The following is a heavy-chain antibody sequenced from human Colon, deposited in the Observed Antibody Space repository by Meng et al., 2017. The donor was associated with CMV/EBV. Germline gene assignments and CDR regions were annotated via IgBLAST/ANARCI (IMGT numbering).Heavy chain of an antibody. Sequence: GESLKISCAASGFTFSDYYMSWVRQAPGKGLEWVSYISSSSNSIHYADSMKGRFTISRDNANNSLYLQVNSLRGEDTAVYYCAGIERPGGRYNSYGLDVWGQGTMVTVSS. V-gene: IGHV3-11*01. CDR3: AGIERPGGRYNSYGLDV. D-gene: IGHD1-1*01. CDR1: GFTFSDYY. J-gene: IGHJ6*02. CDR2: ISSSSNSI.